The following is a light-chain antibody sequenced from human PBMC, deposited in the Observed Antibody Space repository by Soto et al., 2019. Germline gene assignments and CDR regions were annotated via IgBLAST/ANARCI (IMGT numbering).Light chain of an antibody. CDR1: QSISTY. J-gene: IGKJ5*01. V-gene: IGKV1-39*01. Sequence: DIQMTQSPYSLSASVGNRVTITCRASQSISTYLNWYQQKPGKAPKLLIYAASSLQSGVPSRFSGSGSGTLFTLTITSLQPEDFATYYCQQTSSTPVTFGQGTRLENK. CDR3: QQTSSTPVT. CDR2: AAS.